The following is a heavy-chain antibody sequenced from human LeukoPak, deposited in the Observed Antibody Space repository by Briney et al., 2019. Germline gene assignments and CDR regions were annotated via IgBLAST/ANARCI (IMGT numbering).Heavy chain of an antibody. Sequence: PSETLSLTCTVSGGSISSYYWSWIRQPPGKGLERIGYIYYSGSTYYNPSLKSRVTISVDTSKNQFSLKLSSVTAADTAVYYCARNQRITIFGVVKAFDYWGQGTLVTVSS. CDR3: ARNQRITIFGVVKAFDY. D-gene: IGHD3-3*01. CDR2: IYYSGST. J-gene: IGHJ4*02. V-gene: IGHV4-59*08. CDR1: GGSISSYY.